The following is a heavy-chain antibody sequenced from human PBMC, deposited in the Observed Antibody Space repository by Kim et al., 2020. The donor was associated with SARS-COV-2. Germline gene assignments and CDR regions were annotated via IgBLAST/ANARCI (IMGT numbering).Heavy chain of an antibody. Sequence: GGSLRLSCAASGFAFGNFYINWVRQAPGEGLEWVASISSSGTYINYADSVKGRFTISRDNTENSLFLQMSSLRAEDTAVYYCAKAGFGSGTYPSPYYFDSWGQGTLVTVSA. V-gene: IGHV3-21*01. D-gene: IGHD3-10*01. CDR2: ISSSGTYI. J-gene: IGHJ4*02. CDR3: AKAGFGSGTYPSPYYFDS. CDR1: GFAFGNFY.